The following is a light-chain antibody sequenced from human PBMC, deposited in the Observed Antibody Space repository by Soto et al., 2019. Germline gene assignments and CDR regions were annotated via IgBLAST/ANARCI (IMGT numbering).Light chain of an antibody. CDR3: QQYYSSPLT. V-gene: IGKV4-1*01. CDR1: QSVLYSSNNKNY. J-gene: IGKJ4*01. CDR2: WAS. Sequence: DIVMTQSPDSLAVSLGERATINCKSSQSVLYSSNNKNYLAWYQQKPGQPPKLLIYWASTRESGVPDRVSGCGLGTVFTLTISSLQAEDVAVYYCQQYYSSPLTFGGGTKVEIK.